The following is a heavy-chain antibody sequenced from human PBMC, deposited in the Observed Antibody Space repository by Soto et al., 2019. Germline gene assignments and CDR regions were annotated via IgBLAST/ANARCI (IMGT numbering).Heavy chain of an antibody. CDR1: GGTFSSYA. Sequence: SVKVSCKASGGTFSSYAISWVRQAPGQGLEGMGGIIPIFGTANYAQKFQGRVTITADESTSTAYMELSSLRSEDTAVYYCAGCSGGSCYSNYYYGMDVWGQGTPVTVYS. D-gene: IGHD2-15*01. CDR3: AGCSGGSCYSNYYYGMDV. V-gene: IGHV1-69*13. CDR2: IIPIFGTA. J-gene: IGHJ6*02.